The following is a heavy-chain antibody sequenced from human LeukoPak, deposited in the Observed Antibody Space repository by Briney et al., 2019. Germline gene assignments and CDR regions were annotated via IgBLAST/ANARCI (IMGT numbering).Heavy chain of an antibody. CDR2: IYTSGST. CDR3: ARTSKGIAARADY. Sequence: SQTLSLTCTVSGGSISSGSYYWSWIRQPAGKGLEWIGRIYTSGSTNYNPSLKSRVTMSVDTSKNQLSLKLSSVTAADTAVYYCARTSKGIAARADYWGQGTLVTVSS. CDR1: GGSISSGSYY. D-gene: IGHD6-6*01. J-gene: IGHJ4*02. V-gene: IGHV4-61*02.